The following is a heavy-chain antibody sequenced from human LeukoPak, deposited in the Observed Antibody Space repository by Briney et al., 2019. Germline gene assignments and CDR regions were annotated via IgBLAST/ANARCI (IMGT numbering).Heavy chain of an antibody. CDR2: INSDGSST. CDR3: ARDDYDFWSGYRTYAFDI. CDR1: GFTFSSYW. J-gene: IGHJ3*02. V-gene: IGHV3-74*01. D-gene: IGHD3-3*01. Sequence: GGSLRLSCAASGFTFSSYWMHWVRQAPGKGLVWVSRINSDGSSTSYADSVKGRFTISRDNAKNTLYLQMNSLRAEDTAVYYCARDDYDFWSGYRTYAFDIWGQGTMVTVSS.